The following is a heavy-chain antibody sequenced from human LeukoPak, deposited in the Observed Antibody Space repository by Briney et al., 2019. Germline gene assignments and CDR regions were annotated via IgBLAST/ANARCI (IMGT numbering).Heavy chain of an antibody. V-gene: IGHV4-30-4*08. J-gene: IGHJ4*02. CDR2: ISYSGST. D-gene: IGHD3-9*01. CDR3: AREFDWLLLPFDY. CDR1: GGSITSRDYY. Sequence: SETLSLTCTVSGGSITSRDYYWSWIRQSPGKGLEWIGYISYSGSTYYNPSLKSRVTISVDTSKNQFSLKLSSVTAADTAVYYCAREFDWLLLPFDYWGQGTLVTVSS.